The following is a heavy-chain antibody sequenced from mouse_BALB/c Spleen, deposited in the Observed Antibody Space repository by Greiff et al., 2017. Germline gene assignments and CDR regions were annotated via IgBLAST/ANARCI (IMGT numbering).Heavy chain of an antibody. CDR2: ISSGSSTI. J-gene: IGHJ1*01. Sequence: EVQLVESGGGLVQPGGSRKLSCAASGFTFSSFGMHWVRQAPEKGLEWVAYISSGSSTIYYADTVKGRFTISRDKPKNTLFLQMTSLRSEDTAMYECAAASTGAGWYFDGWGEGTTVTVSS. V-gene: IGHV5-17*02. CDR3: AAASTGAGWYFDG. CDR1: GFTFSSFG. D-gene: IGHD6-2*01.